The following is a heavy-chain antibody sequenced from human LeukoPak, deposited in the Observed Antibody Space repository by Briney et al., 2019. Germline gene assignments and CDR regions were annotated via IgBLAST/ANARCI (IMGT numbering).Heavy chain of an antibody. D-gene: IGHD2-15*01. V-gene: IGHV1-69*04. CDR1: GGTFSSYA. CDR2: IIPILGIA. J-gene: IGHJ4*02. CDR3: ARDCSGGSCYVDY. Sequence: GASVKVSCKASGGTFSSYAISWVRQAPGQGLEWMGRIIPILGIANYAQKFQGRVTITADKSTSTAYMELSSLRSEDTAVYYCARDCSGGSCYVDYWGQGTLVTVSS.